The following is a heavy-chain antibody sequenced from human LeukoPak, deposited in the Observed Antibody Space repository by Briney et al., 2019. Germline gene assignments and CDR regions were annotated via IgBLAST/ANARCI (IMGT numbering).Heavy chain of an antibody. CDR1: GFTFSSYA. CDR3: AKALCSGGSCYGVGWFDP. Sequence: GGSLRLSCAASGFTFSSYAMSWVRQAPGKGLEWVLAISGSGGSTYYADSVKGRFTISRDNSKNTLYLQMNSLRAEDTAVYYCAKALCSGGSCYGVGWFDPWGQGTLVTVSS. J-gene: IGHJ5*02. CDR2: ISGSGGST. D-gene: IGHD2-15*01. V-gene: IGHV3-23*01.